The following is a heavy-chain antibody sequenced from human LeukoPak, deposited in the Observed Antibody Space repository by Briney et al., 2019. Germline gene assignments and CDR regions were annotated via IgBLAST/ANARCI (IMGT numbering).Heavy chain of an antibody. CDR3: ARGRFGELSVATFDI. V-gene: IGHV3-33*01. D-gene: IGHD3-10*01. CDR1: GFTFNNYG. J-gene: IGHJ3*02. Sequence: GGSLRLSCAASGFTFNNYGLHGVRQAPGKGLEWGALIWYDGTNKYYGDSVKGRFTIPRDNSKNTLYLQMNSLRAEDTAVYYCARGRFGELSVATFDIWGQGTMVTVSS. CDR2: IWYDGTNK.